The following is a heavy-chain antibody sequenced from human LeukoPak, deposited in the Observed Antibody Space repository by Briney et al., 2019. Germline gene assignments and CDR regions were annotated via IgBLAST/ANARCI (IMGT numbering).Heavy chain of an antibody. D-gene: IGHD6-13*01. CDR2: ISYDGSNK. CDR3: AKDGTSVATAGSHFDY. Sequence: GGSLRLSCAASGFTFSSYGMQWVRQAPGKGLEWVAVISYDGSNKYYADSVKGRFTISRDNSKNTLRLQMNSLRAEDTAVYYCAKDGTSVATAGSHFDYWGQGTLVTVSS. V-gene: IGHV3-30*18. CDR1: GFTFSSYG. J-gene: IGHJ4*02.